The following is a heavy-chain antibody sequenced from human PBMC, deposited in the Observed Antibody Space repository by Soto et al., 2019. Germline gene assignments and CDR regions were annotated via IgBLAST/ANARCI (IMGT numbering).Heavy chain of an antibody. CDR3: AAQYSSSWTTFCEA. D-gene: IGHD6-13*01. CDR1: GFSFSTFW. V-gene: IGHV3-7*01. Sequence: LRLSCAASGFSFSTFWMTWVRQAPGKGLEWVANIKADGSEKNYVDSVKGRFTISRDNAKNSLYLQMTSLRVEDTAVYYCAAQYSSSWTTFCEAWGQGTLVTVSS. J-gene: IGHJ5*02. CDR2: IKADGSEK.